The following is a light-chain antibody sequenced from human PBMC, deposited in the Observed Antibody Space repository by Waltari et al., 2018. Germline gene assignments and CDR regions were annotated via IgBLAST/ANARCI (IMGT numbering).Light chain of an antibody. CDR3: QQRSSNWFT. Sequence: EIVLTQSPATLSLSPGERATLSCRASQSVSSYLAWYQQKPGQAPRLLIHDASNRATGIPARFSGSVAGTDFTLTISSLEPEDFAVYYCQQRSSNWFTFGGGTKVEIK. V-gene: IGKV3-11*01. CDR2: DAS. J-gene: IGKJ4*01. CDR1: QSVSSY.